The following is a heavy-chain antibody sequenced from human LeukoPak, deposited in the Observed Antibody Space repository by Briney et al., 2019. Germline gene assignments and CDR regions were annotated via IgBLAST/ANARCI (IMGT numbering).Heavy chain of an antibody. CDR3: ARVGRNYYGSGSYFDDAFDI. Sequence: SGGSLRLSCAASGFTFSSYAMHWVRQAPGKGLEWVAVISYDGSNKYYADSVKGRFTISRDNSKTTLYLKMNSLRAEDTAVYYCARVGRNYYGSGSYFDDAFDIWGQGTMVTVSS. D-gene: IGHD3-10*01. CDR2: ISYDGSNK. J-gene: IGHJ3*02. V-gene: IGHV3-30*04. CDR1: GFTFSSYA.